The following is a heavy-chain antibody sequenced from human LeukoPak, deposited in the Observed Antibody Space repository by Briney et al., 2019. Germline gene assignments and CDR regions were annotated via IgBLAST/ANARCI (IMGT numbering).Heavy chain of an antibody. Sequence: SETLSLTCTVSGGSISRTSYYWGWNRQPPGKGLEWIETFYYSGSTYYNPSLKSRVTISVDTSKNQFSLKLSSVTAADTAVYYCASGSGYFFDYWGQGTLVTVSS. CDR1: GGSISRTSYY. J-gene: IGHJ4*02. CDR3: ASGSGYFFDY. D-gene: IGHD1-14*01. V-gene: IGHV4-39*01. CDR2: FYYSGST.